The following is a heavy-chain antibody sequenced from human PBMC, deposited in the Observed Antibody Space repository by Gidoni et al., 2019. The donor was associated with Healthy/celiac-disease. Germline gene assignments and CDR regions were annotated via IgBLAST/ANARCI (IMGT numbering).Heavy chain of an antibody. D-gene: IGHD5-18*01. CDR1: GGSISSYY. J-gene: IGHJ4*02. CDR3: ARDQYSYAPGGFDY. CDR2: CYTSGST. Sequence: QMQMQESGPGLGMPSETLSLTCTVAGGSISSYYCSWIQQPAGKGLEWIGRCYTSGSTNSNPSLKRRVTMSVDTSKNQCSLKLSSVTAADTAVYYCARDQYSYAPGGFDYWGQGTLVTVSS. V-gene: IGHV4-4*07.